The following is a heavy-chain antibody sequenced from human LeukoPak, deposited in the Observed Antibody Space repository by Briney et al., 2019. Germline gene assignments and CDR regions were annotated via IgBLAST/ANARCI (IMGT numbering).Heavy chain of an antibody. CDR2: INHSGST. V-gene: IGHV4-34*01. D-gene: IGHD3-22*01. CDR1: GGSFSGYY. Sequence: PSETLSLTCAVYGGSFSGYYWSWIRQPPGKGPEWIGEINHSGSTNYNPSLKSRVTISVDTSKNQFSLKLSSVTAADTAVYYCARGSSLWYYYDSSGYSPFDYWGQGTLVTVSS. J-gene: IGHJ4*02. CDR3: ARGSSLWYYYDSSGYSPFDY.